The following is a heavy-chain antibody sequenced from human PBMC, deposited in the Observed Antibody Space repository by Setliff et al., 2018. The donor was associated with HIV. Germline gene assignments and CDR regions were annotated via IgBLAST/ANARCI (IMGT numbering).Heavy chain of an antibody. CDR3: ARDPGYKSTWYGVFDI. CDR1: GYTFTSYA. Sequence: ASVKVSCKSSGYTFTSYAINWVRQAPGQGLEWMGWMNPKSGKTGYARKFQGRVTMTRKTSISTAYMELRSLRSDDPVVYYCARDPGYKSTWYGVFDIWGQGTMVTVSS. CDR2: MNPKSGKT. D-gene: IGHD6-13*01. V-gene: IGHV1-8*02. J-gene: IGHJ3*02.